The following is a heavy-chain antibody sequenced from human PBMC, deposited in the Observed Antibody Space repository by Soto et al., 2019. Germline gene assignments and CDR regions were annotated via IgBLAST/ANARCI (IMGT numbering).Heavy chain of an antibody. CDR2: IYYSGST. CDR1: GGSISSYY. V-gene: IGHV4-59*08. J-gene: IGHJ4*02. CDR3: ARHNYGSGSTYFDY. Sequence: QVQLQESGPGLVKPSETLSLTCTVSGGSISSYYWSWIRQPPGKGLEWIGYIYYSGSTNYNPSLKSLGTISVDTSKNQFSLKLNSMTAADTAVYYCARHNYGSGSTYFDYWGQGTLVTVSS. D-gene: IGHD3-10*01.